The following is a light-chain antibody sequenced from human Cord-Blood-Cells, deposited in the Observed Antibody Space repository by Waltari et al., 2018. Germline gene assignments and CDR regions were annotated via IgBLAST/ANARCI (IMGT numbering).Light chain of an antibody. CDR1: QSISSW. Sequence: DIQMTQSPSTLSASVGERVTITFRASQSISSWLAWYQQKPGKAPKLLIYDASSLESGVPSRFSGSGSGTEFSLTISSLQPDDFATYYCQQYNSYSWTFGQGTKVEIK. CDR3: QQYNSYSWT. J-gene: IGKJ1*01. V-gene: IGKV1-5*01. CDR2: DAS.